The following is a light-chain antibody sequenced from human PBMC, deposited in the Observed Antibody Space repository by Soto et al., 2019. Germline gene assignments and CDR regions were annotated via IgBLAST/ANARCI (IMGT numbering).Light chain of an antibody. J-gene: IGLJ1*01. CDR2: DVY. CDR1: RGDIGGYNY. CDR3: SSYTSSTTLV. Sequence: QSALTQPASGSASPGQSITISCTGTRGDIGGYNYVSWYQQHPGKAPKLMIYDVYHRPSGVSNRFSASKSGNTASLTISGLQAEDEADYYCSSYTSSTTLVFGTGTKVTVL. V-gene: IGLV2-14*03.